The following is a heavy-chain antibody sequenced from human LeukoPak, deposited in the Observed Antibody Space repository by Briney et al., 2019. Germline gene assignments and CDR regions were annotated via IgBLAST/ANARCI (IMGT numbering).Heavy chain of an antibody. V-gene: IGHV4-34*01. CDR1: GGSFSGYY. CDR2: INHSGST. D-gene: IGHD5-24*01. J-gene: IGHJ4*02. CDR3: ARMGPEMATIRDY. Sequence: SETLSLTCAVYGGSFSGYYWSWIRQPPGKGLEWIGEINHSGSTNYNPSLKSRVTISVDTSENQFSLKLSSVTAADTAVYYCARMGPEMATIRDYWGQGTPATVSS.